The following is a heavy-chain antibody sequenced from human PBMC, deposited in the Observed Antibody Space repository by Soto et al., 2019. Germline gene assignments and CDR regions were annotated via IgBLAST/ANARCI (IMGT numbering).Heavy chain of an antibody. CDR3: ARHPERIAEIGWFDP. Sequence: EVQLVESGGGLVQPGGSLRLSCAASGFTFSSYSMNWVRQAPGKGLEWVSYISSSSSTIYYADSVKGRFTISRDNAKKSLYLQMNSLRAADTAVYYCARHPERIAEIGWFDPWGQGTLVTVSS. CDR1: GFTFSSYS. CDR2: ISSSSSTI. V-gene: IGHV3-48*01. D-gene: IGHD6-13*01. J-gene: IGHJ5*02.